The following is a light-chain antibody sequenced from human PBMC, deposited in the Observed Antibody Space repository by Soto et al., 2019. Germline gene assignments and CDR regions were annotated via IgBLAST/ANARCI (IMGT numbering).Light chain of an antibody. J-gene: IGLJ1*01. Sequence: QSALTQPASVSGSPGQSITISCAGTSSDVGSYNLVSWYQQHPGKAPKLMIYEGSKRPSGVSNRFSGSKSGNTVSLTISGLQAQEEADYYCSSYAGSNKSVFGTGTKLTVL. CDR2: EGS. CDR3: SSYAGSNKSV. CDR1: SSDVGSYNL. V-gene: IGLV2-14*02.